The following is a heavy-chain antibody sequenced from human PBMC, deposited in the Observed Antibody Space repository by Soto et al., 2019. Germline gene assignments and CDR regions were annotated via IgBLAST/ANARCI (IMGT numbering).Heavy chain of an antibody. Sequence: EVQLVESGGGLVKPGGSLRLSCAASGFTFSSYSMNWVRQAPGKGLEWVSSISSSSSYIYYADSVKGRFTISRDNAKNSLYLQMNSLRAEDTAVYYCARDGHRYGDYDYYYFDYWGQGTLVTVSS. CDR3: ARDGHRYGDYDYYYFDY. D-gene: IGHD4-17*01. V-gene: IGHV3-21*01. CDR2: ISSSSSYI. J-gene: IGHJ4*02. CDR1: GFTFSSYS.